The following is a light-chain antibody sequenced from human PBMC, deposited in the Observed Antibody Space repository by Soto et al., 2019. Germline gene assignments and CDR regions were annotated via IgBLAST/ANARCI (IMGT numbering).Light chain of an antibody. CDR3: QQRYAWPPIT. Sequence: DFAMTQSPSSLSASVGDRVTITCRASQSISSYLNWYQQKPGNAPNLLVYAPSTLQSGVPSRFSADGSETDCTLTISNLEPEDFAVYYCQQRYAWPPITFSQGTRLEIK. CDR1: QSISSY. CDR2: APS. V-gene: IGKV1-39*01. J-gene: IGKJ5*01.